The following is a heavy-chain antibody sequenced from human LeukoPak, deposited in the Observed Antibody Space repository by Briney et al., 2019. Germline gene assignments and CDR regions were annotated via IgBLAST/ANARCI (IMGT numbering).Heavy chain of an antibody. CDR2: IYNSGST. J-gene: IGHJ6*02. CDR1: GFTVSSNY. Sequence: PGGSLRLSCAASGFTVSSNYMSWVRQAPGKGLEWVSVIYNSGSTDYADSVKGRFTISRHNSENTLYLQMNSLRAEDTAVYYCASCLPYGMDVWGQGTTVTVSS. V-gene: IGHV3-53*04. CDR3: ASCLPYGMDV.